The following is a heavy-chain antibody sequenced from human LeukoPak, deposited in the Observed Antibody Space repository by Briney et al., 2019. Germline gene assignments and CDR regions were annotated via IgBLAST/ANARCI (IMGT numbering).Heavy chain of an antibody. Sequence: EGSLRLSCAASGFTFSSYWMNWVRQAPGKGLEWVANIKRDGSEKYYVDSVKGRFTISRDNAKNSLYLQMNSLRAEDTAVYYCARDPGAEGYFDYWGQGTLVTVSS. J-gene: IGHJ4*02. V-gene: IGHV3-7*01. CDR3: ARDPGAEGYFDY. CDR2: IKRDGSEK. CDR1: GFTFSSYW.